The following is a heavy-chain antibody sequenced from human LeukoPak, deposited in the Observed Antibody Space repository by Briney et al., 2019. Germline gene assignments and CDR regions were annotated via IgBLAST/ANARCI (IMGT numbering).Heavy chain of an antibody. CDR3: AREREGPYGYLDY. Sequence: SETLSLTCTVSGGSISSASYYWSWIRQPAGKGLEWIGRIYISGSTNYKSSLKSRVTISVDTSKNQFSLKLSSVTAADTAVYYCAREREGPYGYLDYWGQGTLVTVSS. J-gene: IGHJ4*02. V-gene: IGHV4-61*02. CDR1: GGSISSASYY. CDR2: IYISGST. D-gene: IGHD4-17*01.